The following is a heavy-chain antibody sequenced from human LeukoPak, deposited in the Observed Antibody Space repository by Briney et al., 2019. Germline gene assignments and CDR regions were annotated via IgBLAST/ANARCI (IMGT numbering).Heavy chain of an antibody. Sequence: PETLSLTCTVSGGSISSYYWSWIRQPPGEGLEWIGYIYYSGSTNYNPSLKSRVTISVDTSKNQFSLKLSSVTAADTAVYYCARGYSSSWTPLDNWFDPWGQGTLVTVSS. CDR2: IYYSGST. J-gene: IGHJ5*02. CDR1: GGSISSYY. CDR3: ARGYSSSWTPLDNWFDP. D-gene: IGHD6-13*01. V-gene: IGHV4-59*01.